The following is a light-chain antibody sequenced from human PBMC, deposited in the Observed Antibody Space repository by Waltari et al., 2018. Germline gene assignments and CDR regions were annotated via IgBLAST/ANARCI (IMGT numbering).Light chain of an antibody. CDR2: GTS. J-gene: IGKJ1*01. CDR1: QSVRST. CDR3: QQYDDWPWT. V-gene: IGKV3D-15*01. Sequence: IVMTQSPATLSLSPGESATLSCRASQSVRSTVAWFQQKPGHPPRLLIYGTSTRATGTPARFPGSGSGTEFRLTISSLQPEDCATYYCQQYDDWPWTFGQGTRVETK.